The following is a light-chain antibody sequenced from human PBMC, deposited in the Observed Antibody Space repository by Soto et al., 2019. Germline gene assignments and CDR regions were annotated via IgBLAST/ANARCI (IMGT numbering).Light chain of an antibody. CDR2: DAS. Sequence: DIQMTQSPSSLSASVGDRVTITCQASQDISNHLNWYQQKPGKAPDLLIYDASNLERGVPSRFSGNGSRTDFTFTISSLQPEDFATYYCQHYHNYMYTFGQGTNLEI. V-gene: IGKV1-33*01. J-gene: IGKJ2*01. CDR1: QDISNH. CDR3: QHYHNYMYT.